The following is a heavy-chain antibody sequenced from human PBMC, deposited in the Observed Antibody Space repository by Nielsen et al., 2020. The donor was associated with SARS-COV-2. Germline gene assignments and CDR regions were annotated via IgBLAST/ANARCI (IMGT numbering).Heavy chain of an antibody. CDR3: AKGRYISYTTGFDP. V-gene: IGHV3-30*18. J-gene: IGHJ5*02. Sequence: GESLKISCAASGFTFNSFGMHWVRQAPGKGLEWVAVISYDASKEYYSDSVKGRFTISRDNSKNTLYLQMNSLRPDDAAVHYCAKGRYISYTTGFDPWGQGTLVTVSS. CDR2: ISYDASKE. CDR1: GFTFNSFG. D-gene: IGHD2-8*02.